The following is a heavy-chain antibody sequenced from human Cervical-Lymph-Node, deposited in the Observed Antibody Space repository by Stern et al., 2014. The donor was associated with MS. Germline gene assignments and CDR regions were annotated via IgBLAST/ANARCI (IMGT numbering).Heavy chain of an antibody. CDR1: GGSISSYY. CDR2: IYYSGST. V-gene: IGHV4-59*01. Sequence: QLQLQESGPGLVKPSETLSLTCTVSGGSISSYYWSWIRQPPGKGLEWIGNIYYSGSTNYNPSLKSRVTISVDTSKNQFSLKLSSVTAADTAVYYCARGFGYAPFDYWGQGTLVTVSS. CDR3: ARGFGYAPFDY. D-gene: IGHD5-18*01. J-gene: IGHJ4*02.